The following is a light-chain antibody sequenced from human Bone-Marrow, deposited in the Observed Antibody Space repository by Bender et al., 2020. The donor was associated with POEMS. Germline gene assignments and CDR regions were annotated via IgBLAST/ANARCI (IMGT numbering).Light chain of an antibody. CDR3: QTYDSRNLVV. CDR2: EVS. Sequence: QSALTQPASVSGSPGQSITISCTGTSSDVGSHKLVSWYQQHPGKVPKLIIYEVSERPSGVSNRFSGSKSGNTASLTISGLQTEDEADYYCQTYDSRNLVVFGGGTKLTVL. J-gene: IGLJ2*01. CDR1: SSDVGSHKL. V-gene: IGLV2-23*02.